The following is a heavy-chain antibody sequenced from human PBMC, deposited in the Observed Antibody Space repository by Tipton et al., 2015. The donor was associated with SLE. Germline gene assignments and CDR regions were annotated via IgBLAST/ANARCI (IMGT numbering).Heavy chain of an antibody. CDR3: ARRRDTAFDY. V-gene: IGHV5-51*03. D-gene: IGHD5-18*01. Sequence: QLVQSGAEVKKSGESLKISCTGSGYSFSNYWIAWVRQMPGKGLEWMGIIYPGDSDTRYSPSLQGQVTISADKSISTAYLQWSSLKASDTAIYYCARRRDTAFDYWGQGTLVTVSS. CDR2: IYPGDSDT. J-gene: IGHJ4*02. CDR1: GYSFSNYW.